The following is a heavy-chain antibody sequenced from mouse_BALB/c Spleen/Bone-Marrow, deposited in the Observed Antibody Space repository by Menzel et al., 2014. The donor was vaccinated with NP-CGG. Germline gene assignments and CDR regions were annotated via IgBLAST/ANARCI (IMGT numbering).Heavy chain of an antibody. CDR3: ARFGYYGSPYAMDY. D-gene: IGHD1-1*01. V-gene: IGHV1-14*01. CDR2: INPDNDGT. Sequence: EVKLQESGPEVVKPGASVKMSCKASGYTFTSYVLHWVKQKPGQGLEWIGYINPDNDGTKYNEKFKGKATLTSDKPSRTAYMELSSLTSEDSTVYYCARFGYYGSPYAMDYWGQGTSVTVSS. CDR1: GYTFTSYV. J-gene: IGHJ4*01.